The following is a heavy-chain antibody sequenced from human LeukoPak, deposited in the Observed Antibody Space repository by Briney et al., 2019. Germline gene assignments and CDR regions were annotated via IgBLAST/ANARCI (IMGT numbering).Heavy chain of an antibody. V-gene: IGHV4-4*07. Sequence: PSETLSLTCTVSGGSISSYYWSWIRQPAGKGLEWIGRIYTSGSANYNPSLKSRVTMSVDTSKNQFSLKLSSVTAADTAVYYCARADIVSSTSHYYYYYYMDVWGKGTTVTVSS. CDR2: IYTSGSA. D-gene: IGHD2-2*01. CDR3: ARADIVSSTSHYYYYYYMDV. CDR1: GGSISSYY. J-gene: IGHJ6*03.